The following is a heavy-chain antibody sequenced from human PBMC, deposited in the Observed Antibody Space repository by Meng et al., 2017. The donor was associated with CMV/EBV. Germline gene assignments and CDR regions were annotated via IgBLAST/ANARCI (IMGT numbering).Heavy chain of an antibody. J-gene: IGHJ2*01. CDR1: GGSISSGDYY. V-gene: IGHV4-30-4*08. CDR2: IYYSGST. D-gene: IGHD6-13*01. Sequence: LQDPGPSLVKPSQTLSLTCTVSGGSISSGDYYWSWIRQPPGKGLEWIGYIYYSGSTYYNPSLKSRVTISVDTSKNQFSLKLSSVTAADTAVYYCAREGSSSSYWYFDLWGRGTLVTVSS. CDR3: AREGSSSSYWYFDL.